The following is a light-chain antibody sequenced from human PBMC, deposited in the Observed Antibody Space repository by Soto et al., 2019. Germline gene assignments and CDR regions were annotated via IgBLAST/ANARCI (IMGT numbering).Light chain of an antibody. J-gene: IGLJ2*01. CDR2: SSS. Sequence: QSVLTQPPSASGTPGQRVTISCSGSSSNIGRNTVNWYQQLPGTAPKLLIYSSSQRPSGVPDRFSGSKSGTSASLAISGLQSEDEADYFCAAWDDSLNGHVESGGGTKLTVL. V-gene: IGLV1-44*01. CDR3: AAWDDSLNGHVE. CDR1: SSNIGRNT.